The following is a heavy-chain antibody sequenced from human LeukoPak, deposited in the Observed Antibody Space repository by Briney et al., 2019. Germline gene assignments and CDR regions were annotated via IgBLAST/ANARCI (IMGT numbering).Heavy chain of an antibody. CDR2: ISGSGGST. D-gene: IGHD6-19*01. V-gene: IGHV3-23*01. J-gene: IGHJ4*02. CDR3: AKAHPRSGCNRYYFAY. CDR1: GFTFSSYA. Sequence: PGGSLRLSCAASGFTFSSYAMSWVRQAPGKGLEWVSAISGSGGSTYYADSVQGRFTISRDNSKNTLYLQMNSLRAEDTAVYYCAKAHPRSGCNRYYFAYSGQATLVT.